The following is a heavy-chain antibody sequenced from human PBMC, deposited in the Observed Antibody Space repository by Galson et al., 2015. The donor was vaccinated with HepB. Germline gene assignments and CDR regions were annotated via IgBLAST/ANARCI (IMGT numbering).Heavy chain of an antibody. CDR1: GFTFSSYS. D-gene: IGHD1-14*01. Sequence: SLRLSCAASGFTFSSYSLNWVRQAPGKGLELVSYISSGSSTIYYADSVKGRFTISRDNAKNSLYLQMNSLRAEDTAKYYCTRSGTSSRGAFDIWGQGTIVTVSS. J-gene: IGHJ3*02. CDR3: TRSGTSSRGAFDI. CDR2: ISSGSSTI. V-gene: IGHV3-48*01.